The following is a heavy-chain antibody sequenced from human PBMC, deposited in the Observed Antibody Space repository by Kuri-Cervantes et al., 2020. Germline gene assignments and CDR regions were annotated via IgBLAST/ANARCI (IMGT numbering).Heavy chain of an antibody. V-gene: IGHV3-21*04. CDR2: ISGSSGSTM. J-gene: IGHJ4*02. D-gene: IGHD3-10*01. CDR3: ARALYGSGSQSDY. Sequence: GGSRRLSWAASGFTFSNYVMNWVRQAPGKGLEWVSAISGSSGSTMYYADSVKGRFTISRDNAKNSLYLQMNSLRAEDTAVYYCARALYGSGSQSDYWGQGTLVTVSS. CDR1: GFTFSNYV.